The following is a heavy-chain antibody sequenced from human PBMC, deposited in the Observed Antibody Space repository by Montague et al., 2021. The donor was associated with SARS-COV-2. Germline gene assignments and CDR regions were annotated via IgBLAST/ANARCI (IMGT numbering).Heavy chain of an antibody. J-gene: IGHJ6*02. Sequence: SETLSLTCTVPGASISSSSFFWGWIRQPPGKGPEWIGSIYYSGSTYYNPSLKSRVTISVDTSKNQFSLKLSSVTAADTAVYYCAVNSNYYYYYGMDVWGQGTPVTVSS. D-gene: IGHD4-11*01. CDR2: IYYSGST. V-gene: IGHV4-39*07. CDR3: AVNSNYYYYYGMDV. CDR1: GASISSSSFF.